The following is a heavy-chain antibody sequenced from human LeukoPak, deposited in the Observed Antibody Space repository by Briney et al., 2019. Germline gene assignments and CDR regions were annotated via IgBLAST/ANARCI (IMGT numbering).Heavy chain of an antibody. CDR2: VYYTGST. Sequence: PSETLSLTCAVSDVSISTKSYYWGWVRQPPGKGLEWIGNVYYTGSTDHTPSLKSRVTISVDMSKNQFSLDLTSVTAADTAVYYCARHVAYIPRRQGAFDVWGQGTTVYVSS. CDR1: DVSISTKSYY. J-gene: IGHJ3*01. CDR3: ARHVAYIPRRQGAFDV. D-gene: IGHD3-16*01. V-gene: IGHV4-39*01.